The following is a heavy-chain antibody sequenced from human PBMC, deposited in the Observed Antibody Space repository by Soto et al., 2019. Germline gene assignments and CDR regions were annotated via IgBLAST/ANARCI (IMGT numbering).Heavy chain of an antibody. V-gene: IGHV5-51*01. D-gene: IGHD4-4*01. J-gene: IGHJ6*02. CDR1: GYTFTDYW. CDR2: IYPGDSDT. CDR3: ARYISNFRYYYYPTDV. Sequence: LGESLKISCKGSGYTFTDYWIGWVRQLPVKGLEWMGMIYPGDSDTRYSPSFQGHVTITVDKPTSTAYLQWNTLKASDAAMYYCARYISNFRYYYYPTDVWAQGSSVTVSS.